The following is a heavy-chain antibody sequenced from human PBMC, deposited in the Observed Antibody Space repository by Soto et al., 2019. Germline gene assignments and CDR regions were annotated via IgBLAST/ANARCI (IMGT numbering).Heavy chain of an antibody. D-gene: IGHD3-3*01. J-gene: IGHJ6*02. Sequence: GGSLRLSCAASGFTFSSYSMNWFRQAPGKGLEWVSSISSSSSYIYYADSVKGRFTISRDNAKNSLYLQMNSLRAEDTAVYYCARVRQSGDFWSGYSYGMDVWGQGTTVTVSS. CDR2: ISSSSSYI. V-gene: IGHV3-21*01. CDR1: GFTFSSYS. CDR3: ARVRQSGDFWSGYSYGMDV.